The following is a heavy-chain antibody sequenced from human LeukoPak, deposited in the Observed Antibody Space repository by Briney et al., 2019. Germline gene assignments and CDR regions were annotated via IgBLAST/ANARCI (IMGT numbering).Heavy chain of an antibody. Sequence: SQTLSLTCAISGDSVSNNNAAWNWIRQSPSRGLVWLGRTFYRSKWYNDYPVSAKSRITINSDTSKNQFSLQLAYVTPEDTAVYYCAREGRRISGGTLSLDYWGQGTMVTVSS. V-gene: IGHV6-1*01. CDR2: TFYRSKWYN. CDR3: AREGRRISGGTLSLDY. J-gene: IGHJ4*02. CDR1: GDSVSNNNAA. D-gene: IGHD2-15*01.